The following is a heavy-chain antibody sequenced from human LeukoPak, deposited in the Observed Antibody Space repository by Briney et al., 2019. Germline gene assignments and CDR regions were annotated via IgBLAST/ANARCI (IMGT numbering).Heavy chain of an antibody. Sequence: GGSLRLSCAASGFTFSSYAMHWVRQAPGKGLEWVAVISYDGSNKYYADSVKGRFTISRDNSKNTLYLQMNSLRAEDTAVYYCARDSYYYDSSGHELDYWGQGTLVTVSS. CDR1: GFTFSSYA. V-gene: IGHV3-30-3*01. D-gene: IGHD3-22*01. CDR3: ARDSYYYDSSGHELDY. CDR2: ISYDGSNK. J-gene: IGHJ4*02.